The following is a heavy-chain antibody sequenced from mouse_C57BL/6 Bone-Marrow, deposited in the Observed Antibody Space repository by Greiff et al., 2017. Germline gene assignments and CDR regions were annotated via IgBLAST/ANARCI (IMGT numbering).Heavy chain of an antibody. CDR2: INPNNGGT. Sequence: EVQLQQSGPELVKPGASVKISCKASGYTFTDYYMNWVKQSHGKSLEWIGDINPNNGGTSYNQKFKGKATLTVDKSSSTAYMELRSLTSEDSAVYYCARKGVYYGSSWDYFDYWGQGNTLTVSS. J-gene: IGHJ2*01. CDR1: GYTFTDYY. V-gene: IGHV1-26*01. CDR3: ARKGVYYGSSWDYFDY. D-gene: IGHD1-1*01.